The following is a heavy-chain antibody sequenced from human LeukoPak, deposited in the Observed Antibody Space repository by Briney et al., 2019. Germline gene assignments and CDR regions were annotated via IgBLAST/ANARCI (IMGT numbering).Heavy chain of an antibody. J-gene: IGHJ5*01. D-gene: IGHD3-10*01. Sequence: PSETLSLTCTVSGYSISSGYYWGWIRQPPGKGLEWIGSIYHSGSTYYNPSLKSRVTISVDTSKNQFSVKLSSVTAADTAVYYCARGDYYGSGSYQDSWGQGTLVTVSS. V-gene: IGHV4-38-2*02. CDR3: ARGDYYGSGSYQDS. CDR2: IYHSGST. CDR1: GYSISSGYY.